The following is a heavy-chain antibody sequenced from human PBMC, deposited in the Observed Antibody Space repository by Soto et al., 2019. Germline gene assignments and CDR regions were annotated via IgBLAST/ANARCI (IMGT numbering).Heavy chain of an antibody. J-gene: IGHJ6*02. D-gene: IGHD3-22*01. CDR2: ISCSTTYI. Sequence: EVQLVESGGGLVKPGGSLRLSCAASGFTFSSYSMNWVRQAPGKGLEWVSSISCSTTYIYYADSVKGRFTISRDNAKKALYRQMNGLRAEDTAVYYCARVVDYCDPYYFYGMDVWGQGTTVTVSS. CDR1: GFTFSSYS. CDR3: ARVVDYCDPYYFYGMDV. V-gene: IGHV3-21*01.